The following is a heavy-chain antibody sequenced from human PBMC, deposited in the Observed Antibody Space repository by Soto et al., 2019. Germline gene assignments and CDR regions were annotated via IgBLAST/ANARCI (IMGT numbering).Heavy chain of an antibody. D-gene: IGHD6-13*01. V-gene: IGHV1-24*01. CDR2: FDPEDGET. CDR1: GYTLTELS. J-gene: IGHJ5*02. CDR3: ATSSRPGGIAAENWFDP. Sequence: ASVKVSCKVSGYTLTELSMHWGRQAPGKGLEWMGGFDPEDGETIYAQKFQGRVTMTEDTSTDTAYMELSSLRSEDTAVYYCATSSRPGGIAAENWFDPWGKGTLVTVSS.